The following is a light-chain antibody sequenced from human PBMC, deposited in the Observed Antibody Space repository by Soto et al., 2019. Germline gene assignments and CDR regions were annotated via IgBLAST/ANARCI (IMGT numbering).Light chain of an antibody. CDR1: QSISSW. CDR3: QQYNSYWT. J-gene: IGKJ1*01. Sequence: DIQMTQSASTLSASVGDRVTITCRASQSISSWLAWYQQKPGKAPKLLIYDASSLESGVPSRFRCSGSGTEFTLTISSLQPDDFATYYCQQYNSYWTFGQGTKVDIK. V-gene: IGKV1-5*01. CDR2: DAS.